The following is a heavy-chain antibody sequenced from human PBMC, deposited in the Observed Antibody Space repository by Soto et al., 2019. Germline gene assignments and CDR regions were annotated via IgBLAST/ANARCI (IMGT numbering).Heavy chain of an antibody. Sequence: SSETLSLTCTVSGGSISSSSYYWGWIRQPPGKGLEWIGSIYYSGITYYNPSLKSRVTISVDTSKNQFSLKLSSVTAADTAVYYCARLGITMRYYDILTGYYNPYYFDYWGQGTLVTVSS. V-gene: IGHV4-39*01. CDR1: GGSISSSSYY. D-gene: IGHD3-9*01. J-gene: IGHJ4*02. CDR2: IYYSGIT. CDR3: ARLGITMRYYDILTGYYNPYYFDY.